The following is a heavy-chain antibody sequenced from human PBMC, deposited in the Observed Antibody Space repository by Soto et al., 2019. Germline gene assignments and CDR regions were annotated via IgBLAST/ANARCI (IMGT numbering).Heavy chain of an antibody. Sequence: GGSLRLSCAASGFTFSSYLMHWVRQAPGKGLVWVSRINSDGSSTTYADSVKGQFTISRDNAKNTLYLQMNSLRAEDTAVYYCARYRPDAFDIWGQGTMVTVSS. CDR3: ARYRPDAFDI. CDR2: INSDGSST. D-gene: IGHD1-26*01. CDR1: GFTFSSYL. J-gene: IGHJ3*02. V-gene: IGHV3-74*01.